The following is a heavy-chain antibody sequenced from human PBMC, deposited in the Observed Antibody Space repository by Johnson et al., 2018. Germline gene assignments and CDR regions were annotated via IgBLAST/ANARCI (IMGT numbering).Heavy chain of an antibody. CDR2: INHSGST. Sequence: QVQLQQWGAGLLKPSETLSLTCAVYGGSFSGYYWSWIRQPPGKGLEWIGEINHSGSTNYNPSLKSRVTISVDTSKNQFSLKLSSVTAADTAVYFCAREESGSSSWKEAFDIWGQGTMVTVSS. D-gene: IGHD6-13*01. V-gene: IGHV4-34*01. CDR3: AREESGSSSWKEAFDI. CDR1: GGSFSGYY. J-gene: IGHJ3*02.